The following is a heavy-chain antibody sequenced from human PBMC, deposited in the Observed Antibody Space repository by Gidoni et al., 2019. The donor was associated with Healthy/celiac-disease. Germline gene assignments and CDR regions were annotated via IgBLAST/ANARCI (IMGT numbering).Heavy chain of an antibody. D-gene: IGHD6-13*01. CDR2: IIPHFGRA. V-gene: IGHV1-69*01. CDR1: GGTFSSHA. J-gene: IGHJ4*02. Sequence: QAQLVQSGAEVKKPGSSEKVSCKASGGTFSSHAISWVRQSPGQGREWMGGIIPHFGRANYAQKFKSRVTITADESTSTAYMELSSLRSEDTAVYYCASSSATSRAAGTVELDFWGQGTLVTVSS. CDR3: ASSSATSRAAGTVELDF.